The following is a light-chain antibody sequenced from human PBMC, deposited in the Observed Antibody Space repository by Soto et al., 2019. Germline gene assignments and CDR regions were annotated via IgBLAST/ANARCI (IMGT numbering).Light chain of an antibody. CDR2: GAS. Sequence: EIVMTHSPATLSVSPGERATLSCRASQSVSNNLAWYQQKPGQAPRLLIYGASTRATAIPARFSGSGSGTEFTLTISSLQSEDFAVYFCQQRSNWPIFGQGTRLEIK. V-gene: IGKV3-15*01. CDR3: QQRSNWPI. J-gene: IGKJ5*01. CDR1: QSVSNN.